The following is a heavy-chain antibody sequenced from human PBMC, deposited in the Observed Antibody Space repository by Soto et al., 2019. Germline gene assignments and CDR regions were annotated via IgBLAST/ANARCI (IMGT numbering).Heavy chain of an antibody. CDR2: IYHSGST. D-gene: IGHD5-18*01. CDR3: ARASGYSYGYLKY. V-gene: IGHV4-4*02. CDR1: GGSISSSNW. J-gene: IGHJ4*02. Sequence: SETLSLTCAVSGGSISSSNWWSWVRQPPGKGLEWIGEIYHSGSTNYNPSLKSRVTISVDKSKNQFSLKLSSVTAADTAVYYCARASGYSYGYLKYWGQGTLVTVSS.